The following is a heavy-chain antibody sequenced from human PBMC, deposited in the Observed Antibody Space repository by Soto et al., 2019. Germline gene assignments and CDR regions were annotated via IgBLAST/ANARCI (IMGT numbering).Heavy chain of an antibody. Sequence: GESLKISCKASGYSFAGYWITLVRHKPGNGLGWMGRIDPSDSQTYYSPSFRGHVTISATKSITTVFLQWSSLRASDTAMYYCARQIYDSDTGPNFQYYFDSWGQGTPVTVSS. CDR3: ARQIYDSDTGPNFQYYFDS. D-gene: IGHD3-22*01. CDR2: IDPSDSQT. CDR1: GYSFAGYW. J-gene: IGHJ4*02. V-gene: IGHV5-10-1*01.